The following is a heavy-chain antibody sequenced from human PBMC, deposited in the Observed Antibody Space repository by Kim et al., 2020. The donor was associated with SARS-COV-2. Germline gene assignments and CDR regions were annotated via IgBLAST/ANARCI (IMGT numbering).Heavy chain of an antibody. Sequence: GESLRLSCAASGFTFSHYAMNWVRQVPGKGLDWVSSVVGGGSSAYYADFVKGRFTISRDNSKNILYLQMNSLRAEDTAIYYCAKVRAGAYGMDVWGQGTAVTVSS. V-gene: IGHV3-23*01. CDR1: GFTFSHYA. CDR2: VVGGGSSA. CDR3: AKVRAGAYGMDV. J-gene: IGHJ6*02. D-gene: IGHD1-26*01.